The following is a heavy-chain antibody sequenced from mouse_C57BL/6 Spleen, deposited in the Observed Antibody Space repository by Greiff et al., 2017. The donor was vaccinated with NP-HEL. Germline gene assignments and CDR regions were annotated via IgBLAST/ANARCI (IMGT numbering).Heavy chain of an antibody. CDR1: GFSFNTYA. CDR2: IRSKSNNYAT. Sequence: EVKVVESGGGLVQPKGSLKLSCAASGFSFNTYAMNWVRQAPGKGLEWVARIRSKSNNYATYYADSVKDRFTISRDDSESMLYLQMNNLKTEDTAMYYCVRLLYGSSDGAMDYWGQGTSVTVSS. CDR3: VRLLYGSSDGAMDY. V-gene: IGHV10-1*01. D-gene: IGHD1-1*01. J-gene: IGHJ4*01.